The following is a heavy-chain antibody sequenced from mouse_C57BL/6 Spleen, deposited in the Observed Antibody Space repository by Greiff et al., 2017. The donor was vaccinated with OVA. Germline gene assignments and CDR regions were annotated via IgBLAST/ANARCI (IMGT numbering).Heavy chain of an antibody. V-gene: IGHV14-2*01. Sequence: VQLQQSGAELVKPGASVKLSCTASGFNIKDYYMHWVKQRTEQGLEWIGRIDPEDGETKYAPKFKGKATITADTSSNTAYLQLSSLTSEDTAVYYCARNDYEDHGYFDYWGQGTTLTVSS. CDR3: ARNDYEDHGYFDY. D-gene: IGHD2-4*01. J-gene: IGHJ2*01. CDR1: GFNIKDYY. CDR2: IDPEDGET.